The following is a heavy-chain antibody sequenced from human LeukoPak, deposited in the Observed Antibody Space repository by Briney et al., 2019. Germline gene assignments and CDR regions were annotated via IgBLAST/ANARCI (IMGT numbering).Heavy chain of an antibody. CDR1: GFTFSDYY. J-gene: IGHJ4*02. Sequence: GGSLRLSCAASGFTFSDYYMSWIRQAPGKGLEWVSYISSSGSTIYYADSVKGRFTISRDNAKNSLYLQMNSLRAEGTAVYYCARVSVGPAANSLADWGQGTLVTVSS. D-gene: IGHD2-2*01. CDR3: ARVSVGPAANSLAD. CDR2: ISSSGSTI. V-gene: IGHV3-11*01.